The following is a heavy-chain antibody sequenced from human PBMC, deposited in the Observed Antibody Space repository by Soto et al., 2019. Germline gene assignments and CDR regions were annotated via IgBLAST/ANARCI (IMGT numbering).Heavy chain of an antibody. CDR3: ARDTGLGSGRYGWFDP. CDR2: ISSSGSTI. J-gene: IGHJ5*02. D-gene: IGHD3-10*01. V-gene: IGHV3-11*01. Sequence: QVQLVESGGGLVKPGGSLRLSCAASRFTFSDYYMSWIRQTPGKGLEWVSYISSSGSTIYYADSVKGRFTISRDNAKNSLYLQMNSLRVEDTAVYFCARDTGLGSGRYGWFDPWGQGTLVTVSS. CDR1: RFTFSDYY.